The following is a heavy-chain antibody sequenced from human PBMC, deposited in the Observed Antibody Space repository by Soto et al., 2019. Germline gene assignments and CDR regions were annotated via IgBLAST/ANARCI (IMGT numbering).Heavy chain of an antibody. CDR2: IYYSGST. Sequence: PSETLSLTCTVSGGSISSYYWSWIRQPPGKGLEWIGYIYYSGSTNYNPSLKSRVTISVDTSKNQFSLKLSSVAAADTAVYYCARWDVLRFLEWPTGWFDPWGQGTLVTVSS. CDR3: ARWDVLRFLEWPTGWFDP. D-gene: IGHD3-3*01. V-gene: IGHV4-59*01. J-gene: IGHJ5*02. CDR1: GGSISSYY.